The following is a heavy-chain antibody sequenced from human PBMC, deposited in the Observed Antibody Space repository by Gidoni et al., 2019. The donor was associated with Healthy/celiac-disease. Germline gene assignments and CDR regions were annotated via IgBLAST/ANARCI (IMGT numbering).Heavy chain of an antibody. CDR1: GYTFTSYY. CDR3: ARDLHTSSSWYYYGMDV. V-gene: IGHV1-46*01. Sequence: QVQLVQSGAEVKKPGASVTVSCKASGYTFTSYYMHWVRQAPGQGLEWMGIINPSGGSTSYAQKFQGRVTMTRDTSTSTVYMELSSLRSEDTAVYYCARDLHTSSSWYYYGMDVWGQGTTVTVSS. CDR2: INPSGGST. D-gene: IGHD6-13*01. J-gene: IGHJ6*02.